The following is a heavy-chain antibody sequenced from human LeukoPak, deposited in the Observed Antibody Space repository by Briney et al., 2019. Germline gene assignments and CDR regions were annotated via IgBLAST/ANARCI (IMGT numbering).Heavy chain of an antibody. D-gene: IGHD3-10*01. J-gene: IGHJ4*02. Sequence: PGGSLRLSCAASGFTFSSYEMNWVRQAPGKGLEWVSYISSGGGTIFYADSVKGRSTISRDNAKDSLYLQMTSLRAEDTALYYCATYGSGSSHDFWGQGTLVTVSS. CDR3: ATYGSGSSHDF. V-gene: IGHV3-48*03. CDR2: ISSGGGTI. CDR1: GFTFSSYE.